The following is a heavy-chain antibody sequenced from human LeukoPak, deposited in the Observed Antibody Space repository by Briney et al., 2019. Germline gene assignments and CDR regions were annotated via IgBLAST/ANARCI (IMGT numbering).Heavy chain of an antibody. CDR2: ISSSSSYI. CDR3: ARGRPDYGDYYYYYMDV. D-gene: IGHD4-17*01. Sequence: GGSLRLSCAASGFTFSSYSMNWVRQAPGKGLEWVSSISSSSSYIYYADSVKGRFTISRDNAKNSLYLQMNSLRAEDTAVYYCARGRPDYGDYYYYYMDVWGKGNTVTVSS. V-gene: IGHV3-21*01. CDR1: GFTFSSYS. J-gene: IGHJ6*03.